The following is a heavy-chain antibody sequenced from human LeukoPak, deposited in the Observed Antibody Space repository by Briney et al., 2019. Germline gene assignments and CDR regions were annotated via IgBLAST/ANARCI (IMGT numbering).Heavy chain of an antibody. V-gene: IGHV4-59*01. D-gene: IGHD3-22*01. CDR2: IYSSGNN. CDR3: ARDQHIYSDSSGYYDH. J-gene: IGHJ1*01. Sequence: SETLSLTCTVSVGSINSYYWSWIRQPPGKGVEWIGYIYSSGNNNYNPPLKSRVTISVDTSKNQFSLKLSSVTAADTAVYYCARDQHIYSDSSGYYDHWGQGPLVTVPS. CDR1: VGSINSYY.